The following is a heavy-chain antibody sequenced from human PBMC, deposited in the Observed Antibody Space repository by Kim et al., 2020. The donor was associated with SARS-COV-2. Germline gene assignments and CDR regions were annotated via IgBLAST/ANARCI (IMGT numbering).Heavy chain of an antibody. J-gene: IGHJ4*02. CDR3: ATGFIDGRGGNSD. CDR1: GFTFSSYW. D-gene: IGHD2-21*02. Sequence: GFLRLSCAASGFTFSSYWMHWVRQVPGKGLVWVSRINPDGSDTSYVDSVKGRFTISRDNAKDTLFLQMNSLRSGDTAVYYCATGFIDGRGGNSDWGQGTLVTFSS. CDR2: INPDGSDT. V-gene: IGHV3-74*01.